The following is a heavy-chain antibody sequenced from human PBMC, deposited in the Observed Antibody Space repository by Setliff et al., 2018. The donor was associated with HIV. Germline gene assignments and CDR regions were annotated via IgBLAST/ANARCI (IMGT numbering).Heavy chain of an antibody. CDR3: ARDVGRDGYCFDH. Sequence: ASVKVSCKASGYTFTNYAMHWVRQAPGQRLEWMGWISAYNGNTNYAQKLQGRVTMTTDTSTSTAYMELRSLRSEDTAVYYCARDVGRDGYCFDHWGQGTLVTVSS. CDR2: ISAYNGNT. CDR1: GYTFTNYA. J-gene: IGHJ4*02. V-gene: IGHV1-18*01. D-gene: IGHD5-12*01.